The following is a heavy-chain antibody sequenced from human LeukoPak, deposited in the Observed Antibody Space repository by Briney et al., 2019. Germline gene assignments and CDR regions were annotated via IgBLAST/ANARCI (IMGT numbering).Heavy chain of an antibody. J-gene: IGHJ4*02. V-gene: IGHV3-74*01. CDR1: GFTFSIYC. CDR2: ICPDGPVT. CDR3: VRDFRSADY. Sequence: GGSLRLSCAASGFTFSIYCMHWVRQAPGKGPMWVSRICPDGPVTNYADSVKARFSISRDNARNMVYLQMNSLRAEDTAIYYCVRDFRSADYWGQGTLVTVSS.